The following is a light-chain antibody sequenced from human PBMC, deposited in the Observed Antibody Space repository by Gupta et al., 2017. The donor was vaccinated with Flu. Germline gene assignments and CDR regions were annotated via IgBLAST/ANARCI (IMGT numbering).Light chain of an antibody. V-gene: IGLV1-40*01. J-gene: IGLJ3*02. CDR2: GNS. Sequence: SVLMLLPYVFGAPGKRDNIACTGSSSNIGAGYDVHRYQQLPGTAPKLLIYGNSNRPSGVPDLFSGSKSGTSPSLAITELQAWDEADYYCHSYYSSLSGWVLGEGTKLTVL. CDR1: SSNIGAGYD. CDR3: HSYYSSLSGWV.